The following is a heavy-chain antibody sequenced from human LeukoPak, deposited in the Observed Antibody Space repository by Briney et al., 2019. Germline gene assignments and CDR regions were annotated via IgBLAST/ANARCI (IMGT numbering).Heavy chain of an antibody. D-gene: IGHD3-10*01. CDR2: INPNSGGA. CDR1: GYTFTGYY. CDR3: ALEAYYYGSGSFYYGMDV. J-gene: IGHJ6*02. V-gene: IGHV1-2*02. Sequence: ASVKVSCKASGYTFTGYYVHWVRQAPGQGLEWMGWINPNSGGANYAQKFQGRVTMTRDTSISTAYMELSRLRSDDTAVYYCALEAYYYGSGSFYYGMDVWGQGTTVTVSS.